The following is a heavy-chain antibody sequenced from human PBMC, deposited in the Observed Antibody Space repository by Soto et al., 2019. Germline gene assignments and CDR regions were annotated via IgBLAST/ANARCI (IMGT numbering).Heavy chain of an antibody. CDR1: GFTFSNYA. V-gene: IGHV3-23*01. J-gene: IGHJ3*01. CDR2: ISGSGGSA. CDR3: VGKGRGGNSRGPFDF. D-gene: IGHD2-21*01. Sequence: EVHLLESGGGLVGPGGSLRLACAASGFTFSNYAMNWVRQAPGKGLECVSDISGSGGSAYYADSVQGRFTLSRDNSKNTLYMEMSSLGDEDTALYYCVGKGRGGNSRGPFDFLGRGKTVPV.